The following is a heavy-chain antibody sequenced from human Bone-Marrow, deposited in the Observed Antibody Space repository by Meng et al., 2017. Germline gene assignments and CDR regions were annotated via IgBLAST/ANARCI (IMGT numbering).Heavy chain of an antibody. CDR1: GFTFSSYA. CDR3: ARDYGDLRFGVDY. CDR2: ISSSSSYI. V-gene: IGHV3-21*01. D-gene: IGHD4-17*01. J-gene: IGHJ4*02. Sequence: GESLKISCAASGFTFSSYAMSWVRQAPGKGLEWVSSISSSSSYIYYADSVKGRFTISRDNAKNSLYLQMNSLRAEDTAVYYCARDYGDLRFGVDYWGQGTLVTVSS.